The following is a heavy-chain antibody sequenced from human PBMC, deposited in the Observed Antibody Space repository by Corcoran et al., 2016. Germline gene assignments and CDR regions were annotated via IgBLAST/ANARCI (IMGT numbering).Heavy chain of an antibody. V-gene: IGHV1-46*01. Sequence: QVQLVQSGAEVKKPGASVKVSCKASGYTFTSYYMHWVRQAPGQGLEWMGIINPSGGSTSYAQKFQGRVTMTRDTSTSTVYMELRSLRSEDTAVYYCAREVPTMVRGERGWFDPWGQGTLVTVSS. CDR2: INPSGGST. D-gene: IGHD3-10*01. CDR1: GYTFTSYY. J-gene: IGHJ5*02. CDR3: AREVPTMVRGERGWFDP.